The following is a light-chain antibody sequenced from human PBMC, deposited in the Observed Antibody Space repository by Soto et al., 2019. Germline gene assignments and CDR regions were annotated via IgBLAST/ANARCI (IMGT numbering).Light chain of an antibody. CDR2: EVS. CDR1: SSDVGSYNY. Sequence: QSALTQPASVSGSPGQSITISCTGTSSDVGSYNYVSWYQQHPGKAPKLMIYEVSDRPSGISSRFSGSKFGNTASLTVSGLQAEDEADYYCCSYAGSNTWVFGGGTKLTVL. J-gene: IGLJ3*02. CDR3: CSYAGSNTWV. V-gene: IGLV2-14*01.